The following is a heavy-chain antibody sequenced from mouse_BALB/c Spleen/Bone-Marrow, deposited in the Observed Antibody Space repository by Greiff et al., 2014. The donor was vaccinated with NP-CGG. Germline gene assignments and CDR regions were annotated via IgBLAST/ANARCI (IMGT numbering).Heavy chain of an antibody. CDR1: GFSLTDYG. D-gene: IGHD2-3*01. CDR2: IWGCGIT. V-gene: IGHV2-6-5*01. CDR3: AKDDAAVVVDY. Sequence: VNLVESGPGLVAPSQSLSITCTVSGFSLTDYGVSWIRQPPGKGLEWLGVIWGCGITYYNSTLKSRLSISKDSSKSQVFLKMNSRQTDATAMDYCAKDDAAVVVDYWGQGTTLTVSS. J-gene: IGHJ2*01.